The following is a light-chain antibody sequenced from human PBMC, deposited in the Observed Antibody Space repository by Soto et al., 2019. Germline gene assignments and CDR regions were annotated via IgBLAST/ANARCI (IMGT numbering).Light chain of an antibody. J-gene: IGLJ2*01. CDR2: DVS. V-gene: IGLV2-14*03. CDR3: SSYTRSSTVI. Sequence: QSALTQPASVSGSPGQSITISCTGTSSDVGGYNYVSWYQQHPGKAPKLMIYDVSNRHSGVSNRFSGSKSGNTASLSISGLQAEDEAYYYCSSYTRSSTVIFGGGTKLTVL. CDR1: SSDVGGYNY.